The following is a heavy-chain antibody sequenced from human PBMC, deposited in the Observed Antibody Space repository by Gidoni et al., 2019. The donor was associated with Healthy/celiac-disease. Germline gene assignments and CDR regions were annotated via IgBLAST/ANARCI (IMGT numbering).Heavy chain of an antibody. D-gene: IGHD3-9*01. V-gene: IGHV3-21*01. CDR1: GFTFSSSS. Sequence: EVQLVESGGGLVKPGGPLRLSCASSGFTFSSSSMNWVRQAPGKGLGWVSSISSSSSYIYYADSVKGRFTNSRDNAKNSLYLQMNSLRAEDTAVYYCARAGVFNFDWLLNYGMDVWGQGTTVTVSS. CDR2: ISSSSSYI. J-gene: IGHJ6*02. CDR3: ARAGVFNFDWLLNYGMDV.